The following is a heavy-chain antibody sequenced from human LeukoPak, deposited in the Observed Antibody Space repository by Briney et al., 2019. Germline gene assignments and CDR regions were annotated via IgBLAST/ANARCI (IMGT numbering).Heavy chain of an antibody. CDR1: GYTFTGYY. Sequence: SVKVSCKASGYTFTGYYMHWVRQAPGQGLEWMGGIIPIFGTANYAQKFQGRVTITTDESTSTASMELSSLRSEDTAVYYCARDADCSSTSCYKYDAFDIWGHGTMVTVSS. D-gene: IGHD2-2*02. V-gene: IGHV1-69*05. J-gene: IGHJ3*02. CDR2: IIPIFGTA. CDR3: ARDADCSSTSCYKYDAFDI.